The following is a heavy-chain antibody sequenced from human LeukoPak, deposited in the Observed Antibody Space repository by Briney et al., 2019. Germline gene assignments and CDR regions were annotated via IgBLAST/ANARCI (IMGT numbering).Heavy chain of an antibody. CDR1: GYTFTGYY. CDR2: INPNSGGT. Sequence: SSVKVSCKASGYTFTGYYMHWARQAPGQGLEWMGWINPNSGGTNYAQKFQGRVTMTRDTSISTAYMELSRLRSDDTAVYYCARERRSSGWYPADYWGQGTLVTVSS. D-gene: IGHD6-19*01. J-gene: IGHJ4*02. V-gene: IGHV1-2*02. CDR3: ARERRSSGWYPADY.